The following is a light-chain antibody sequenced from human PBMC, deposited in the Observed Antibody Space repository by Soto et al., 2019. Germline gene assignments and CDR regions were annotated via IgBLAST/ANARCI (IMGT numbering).Light chain of an antibody. CDR1: SGDVGRYDS. J-gene: IGLJ2*01. V-gene: IGLV2-14*01. CDR3: SSYTTNRTPV. Sequence: QPVLTQPASVSGSPGQSLTISCTGTSGDVGRYDSVSWYKHRPGKVPELIIFSDRFSGSKSGNTASLTISGLQAEDEAVYYCSSYTTNRTPVFGGGTKVTLL.